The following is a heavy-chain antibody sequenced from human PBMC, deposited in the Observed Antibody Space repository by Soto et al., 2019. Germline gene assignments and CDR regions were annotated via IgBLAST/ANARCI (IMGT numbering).Heavy chain of an antibody. CDR3: ARLKPYSITRYGMDV. CDR1: GGTFSSYA. Sequence: GASVKVSCKASGGTFSSYAISWVRQAPGQGLEWMGGIIPIFGTANYAQKFQGRVTITADESTSTAYMELSSLRSEDTAVYYCARLKPYSITRYGMDVWGQGTTVTVSS. D-gene: IGHD1-20*01. J-gene: IGHJ6*02. CDR2: IIPIFGTA. V-gene: IGHV1-69*13.